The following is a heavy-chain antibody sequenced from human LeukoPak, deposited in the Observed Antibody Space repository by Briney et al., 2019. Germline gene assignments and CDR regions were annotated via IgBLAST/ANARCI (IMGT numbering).Heavy chain of an antibody. CDR1: GFTFSSYE. D-gene: IGHD5-12*01. CDR3: AREGVATTYYYYYYMDV. V-gene: IGHV3-48*03. Sequence: AGGSLRLSCAASGFTFSSYEMNWVRQAPGKGLEWVSYISSSGSTIYYADSVKGRFTISRDNAKNSLYLQMNSLRAEDTAVYYCAREGVATTYYYYYYMDVWGKGTTVTVSS. J-gene: IGHJ6*03. CDR2: ISSSGSTI.